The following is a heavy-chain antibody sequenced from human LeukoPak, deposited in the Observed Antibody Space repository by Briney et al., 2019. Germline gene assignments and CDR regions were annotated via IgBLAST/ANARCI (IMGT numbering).Heavy chain of an antibody. V-gene: IGHV3-30*02. J-gene: IGHJ4*02. D-gene: IGHD3-22*01. CDR2: LRYGANDK. CDR1: GFAFTNYV. Sequence: GGSLRLSCAASGFAFTNYVMRWVRQAPGKGLEWVAFLRYGANDKYYADSVKGRFTIYRDNSKNLLYLQMNSLRYEDTAVYYRARVEDSSGYYLFDYWGQGTLVTVSS. CDR3: ARVEDSSGYYLFDY.